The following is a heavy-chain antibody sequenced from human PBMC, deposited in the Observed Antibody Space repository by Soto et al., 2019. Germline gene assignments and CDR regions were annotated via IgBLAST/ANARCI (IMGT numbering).Heavy chain of an antibody. D-gene: IGHD6-13*01. CDR3: AKDRDRWYSSSWRGDNWFDP. CDR2: ISGSGGST. CDR1: GFTFSSYA. V-gene: IGHV3-23*01. J-gene: IGHJ5*02. Sequence: GGSLRLSCAASGFTFSSYAMSWVRQAPGKGLEWVSAISGSGGSTYYADSVKGRFTISRDNSKNTLYLQMNSLRAEDTAVYYCAKDRDRWYSSSWRGDNWFDPWGQGTLVTVSS.